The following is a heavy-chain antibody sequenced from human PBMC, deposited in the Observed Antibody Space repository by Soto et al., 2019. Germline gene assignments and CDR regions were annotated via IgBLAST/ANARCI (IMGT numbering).Heavy chain of an antibody. Sequence: PSQTLSLTCAISGDSVSSNSAAWNWIRQSPSRGLEWLGRTYYRSKWYNDYAVSVKSRITINPDTSKNQFSLQLNSVTPEDTAVYYCARVTYYDFWCGYYPIDFWAEGTLVTVSS. D-gene: IGHD3-3*01. CDR3: ARVTYYDFWCGYYPIDF. V-gene: IGHV6-1*01. CDR1: GDSVSSNSAA. J-gene: IGHJ4*02. CDR2: TYYRSKWYN.